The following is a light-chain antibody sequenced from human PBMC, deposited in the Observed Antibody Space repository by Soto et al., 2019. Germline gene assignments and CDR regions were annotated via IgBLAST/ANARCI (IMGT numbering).Light chain of an antibody. CDR1: QSISSW. J-gene: IGKJ1*01. V-gene: IGKV1-5*03. CDR2: KAS. CDR3: QQYKSYQWT. Sequence: DIPMTQSPSTLSASVGDRVTITCRASQSISSWLAWYQQKPGKAPKLLIYKASSLESGVPSRFSGSGSGTECTLTIISLQPDDFATYYGQQYKSYQWTFGQGTKVEIK.